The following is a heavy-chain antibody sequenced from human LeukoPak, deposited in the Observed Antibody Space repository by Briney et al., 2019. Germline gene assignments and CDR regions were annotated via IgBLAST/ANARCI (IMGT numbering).Heavy chain of an antibody. Sequence: GGSLRLSCAVSGFTFSNYWMNWVRQAPGKGLEWVASIGQDGGEKSYVDSVKGRFTISRDNTKNSLYLQMSSLRAEDTAVYYCARDGTAAGLYFDLWGQGTLVTVSS. D-gene: IGHD6-13*01. CDR2: IGQDGGEK. CDR1: GFTFSNYW. V-gene: IGHV3-7*01. J-gene: IGHJ4*01. CDR3: ARDGTAAGLYFDL.